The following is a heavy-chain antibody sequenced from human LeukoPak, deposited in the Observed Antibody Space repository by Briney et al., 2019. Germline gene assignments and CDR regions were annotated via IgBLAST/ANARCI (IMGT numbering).Heavy chain of an antibody. Sequence: PGGSLRLSCAASGFTFSSYAMHWVRQAPGKGLEWVAVISYDGSNKYYADSVKGRFTISRDNSKNTLYLQMNSLRAEDTAVYYCAASIAVSPHYNHGMDVWGQGTTVTVSS. V-gene: IGHV3-30-3*02. J-gene: IGHJ6*02. D-gene: IGHD6-19*01. CDR3: AASIAVSPHYNHGMDV. CDR2: ISYDGSNK. CDR1: GFTFSSYA.